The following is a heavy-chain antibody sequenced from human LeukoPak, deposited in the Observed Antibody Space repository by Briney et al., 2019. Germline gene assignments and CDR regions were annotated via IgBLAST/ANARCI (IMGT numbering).Heavy chain of an antibody. D-gene: IGHD3-10*01. V-gene: IGHV3-23*01. Sequence: GGSLRLSCSGTCFTFSNYAMSWVRQAPGKGLGWGSVISGSGYTTEYADSVEGRFAIPRDNPDKKIYLEMHRMRVEDTAVYYCARGRPSVKVIRGAFDHWGQGTLVTVSS. J-gene: IGHJ4*02. CDR1: CFTFSNYA. CDR3: ARGRPSVKVIRGAFDH. CDR2: ISGSGYTT.